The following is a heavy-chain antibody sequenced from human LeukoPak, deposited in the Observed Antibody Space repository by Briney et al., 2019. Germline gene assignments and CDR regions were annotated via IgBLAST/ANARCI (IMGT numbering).Heavy chain of an antibody. CDR2: IYYSGGT. V-gene: IGHV4-59*01. Sequence: PSETLSLTCTVSGGPISSYYWSWIRQPPGKGLEWIGFIYYSGGTNYNPSLKSRVTISVDTSKNQFSLKLSSVTAADTAVYYCARERGRYYDSSGYYYSENWFDPWGQGTLVTVSS. J-gene: IGHJ5*02. CDR1: GGPISSYY. CDR3: ARERGRYYDSSGYYYSENWFDP. D-gene: IGHD3-22*01.